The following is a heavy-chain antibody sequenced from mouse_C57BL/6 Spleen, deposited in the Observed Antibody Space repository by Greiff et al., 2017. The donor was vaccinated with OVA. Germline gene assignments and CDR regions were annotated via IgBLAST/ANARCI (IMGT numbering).Heavy chain of an antibody. Sequence: QVQLQQSGAELVKPGASVKISCKASGYAFSSYWMNWVKQRPGKGLEWIGQIYPGDGDTNYNGKFKGKATLTADKSSSTAYMQLSSLTSEDSAAYFCARCIYYGNLYYFDDWGQGTTLTVSS. CDR2: IYPGDGDT. CDR1: GYAFSSYW. CDR3: ARCIYYGNLYYFDD. J-gene: IGHJ2*01. V-gene: IGHV1-80*01. D-gene: IGHD2-1*01.